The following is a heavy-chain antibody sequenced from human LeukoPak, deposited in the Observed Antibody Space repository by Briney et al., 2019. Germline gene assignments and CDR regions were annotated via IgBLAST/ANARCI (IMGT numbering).Heavy chain of an antibody. D-gene: IGHD3-22*01. CDR1: GFTFSSYA. J-gene: IGHJ4*02. CDR3: ARDTYYYDSSGYYYCRGDY. V-gene: IGHV3-23*01. CDR2: ISGSGGST. Sequence: GGSLRLSCAASGFTFSSYAMSWVRQAPGKGLEWVSAISGSGGSTYYADSVKGRFTISRDDSKNTLYLQMNSLRAEDTAVYYCARDTYYYDSSGYYYCRGDYWGQGTLVTVSS.